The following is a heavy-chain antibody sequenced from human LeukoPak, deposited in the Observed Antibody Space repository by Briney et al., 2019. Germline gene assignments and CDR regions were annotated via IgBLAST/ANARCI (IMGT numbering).Heavy chain of an antibody. Sequence: PGGSLRLSCAAPGFTFSSYSMNWVRQAPGKGLEWVSSISSGSSDIYYADSMKGRFTISRDNAKNSLYLQINSLRAEDTAVYYCVRERPTYYDSSGPIDFWGQGTLVTVSS. CDR1: GFTFSSYS. CDR3: VRERPTYYDSSGPIDF. V-gene: IGHV3-21*01. CDR2: ISSGSSDI. J-gene: IGHJ4*02. D-gene: IGHD3-22*01.